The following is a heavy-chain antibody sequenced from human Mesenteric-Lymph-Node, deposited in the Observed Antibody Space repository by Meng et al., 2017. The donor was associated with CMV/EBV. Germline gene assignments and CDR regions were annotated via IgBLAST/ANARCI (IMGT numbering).Heavy chain of an antibody. V-gene: IGHV1-46*01. D-gene: IGHD1-14*01. Sequence: ASVKVSCKASGYTFTNYYMHWVRQAPGQGLEWMGIINPGGGRTIYAQKFQGRVTMTEDTSTDTAYMELSSLRSEDTAVYYCATSSFDRDYYYGMDVWGQGTTVTVSS. CDR2: INPGGGRT. CDR1: GYTFTNYY. J-gene: IGHJ6*02. CDR3: ATSSFDRDYYYGMDV.